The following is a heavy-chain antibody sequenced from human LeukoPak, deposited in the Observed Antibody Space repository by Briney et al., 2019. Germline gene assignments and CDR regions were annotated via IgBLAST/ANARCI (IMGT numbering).Heavy chain of an antibody. Sequence: SETLSLTCTVSGGSISSGDYYWSWIRQPPGKGQEWIGYIYYSGSTYYNPSLKSRVTISVDTSKNQFSLKLSSVTAADTAVYYCARSLGSSGFDYWGQGTLVTVSS. V-gene: IGHV4-30-4*01. CDR3: ARSLGSSGFDY. CDR1: GGSISSGDYY. J-gene: IGHJ4*02. D-gene: IGHD3-22*01. CDR2: IYYSGST.